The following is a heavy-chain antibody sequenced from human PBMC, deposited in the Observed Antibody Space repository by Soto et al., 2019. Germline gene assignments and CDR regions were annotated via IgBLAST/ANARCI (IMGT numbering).Heavy chain of an antibody. V-gene: IGHV3-23*01. D-gene: IGHD3-3*01. CDR1: GFTFSSYG. J-gene: IGHJ4*02. CDR3: AKGGMTIFLDY. Sequence: EVQLLESGGGLVQPGGSLRLSCAASGFTFSSYGMTWVRQAPGKGLEWVSFLSAGGDSTYYADSVKGRFTVSRDNSKNTLFVQMNSLRAEDTAVYYGAKGGMTIFLDYWGQGTLVTVSS. CDR2: LSAGGDST.